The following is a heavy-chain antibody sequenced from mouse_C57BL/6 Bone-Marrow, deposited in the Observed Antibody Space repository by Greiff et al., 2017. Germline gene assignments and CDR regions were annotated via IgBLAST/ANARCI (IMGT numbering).Heavy chain of an antibody. J-gene: IGHJ2*01. CDR1: GYTFTSYW. CDR3: ARSYGNWADY. CDR2: IDPNSGGT. Sequence: QVQLKQPGAELVKPGASVKLSCKASGYTFTSYWMHWVKQRPGRGLEWIGRIDPNSGGTKYNEKFKSKATLTVDKPSSTAYVQLSSLTSEDSAVYYCARSYGNWADYWGQGTTLTVSS. V-gene: IGHV1-72*01. D-gene: IGHD1-1*01.